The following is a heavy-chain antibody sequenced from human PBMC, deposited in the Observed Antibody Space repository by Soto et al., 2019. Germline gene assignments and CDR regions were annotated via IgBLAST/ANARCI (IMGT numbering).Heavy chain of an antibody. D-gene: IGHD3-22*01. Sequence: QVQLVQSGAEVKKPGSSVKVSCKASGGTFSSYTISWVRQAPGQGLEGMGRIIPILGIANYAQKFQGRVTXTXDXXTSTAYMELSSLRSEATAAYYCAYYYYDSSGYPDYWGQGTLVTVSS. CDR1: GGTFSSYT. V-gene: IGHV1-69*02. CDR3: AYYYYDSSGYPDY. J-gene: IGHJ4*02. CDR2: IIPILGIA.